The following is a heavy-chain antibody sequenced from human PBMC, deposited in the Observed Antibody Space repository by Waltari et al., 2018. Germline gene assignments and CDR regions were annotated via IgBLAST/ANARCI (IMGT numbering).Heavy chain of an antibody. CDR3: ARGYGDYAY. J-gene: IGHJ4*02. Sequence: QVQLQESGPGLVKPSEPLSLTCAVSVYSISSGYYWGWIRQPPGKGLEWIGSIYHSGSTYYNPSLKSRVTISVDTSKNQFSLKLSSVTAADTAVYYCARGYGDYAYWGQGTLVTVSS. V-gene: IGHV4-38-2*01. CDR1: VYSISSGYY. CDR2: IYHSGST. D-gene: IGHD4-17*01.